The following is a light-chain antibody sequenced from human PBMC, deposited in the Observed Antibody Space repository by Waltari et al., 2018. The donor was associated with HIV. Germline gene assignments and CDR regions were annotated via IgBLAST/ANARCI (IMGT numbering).Light chain of an antibody. Sequence: SSELTQPPSVSVSPGQTAIITCSGDKLGDKYASWYQQRPGQSPVLVIYQDAKRPSGIPERFSGSNSGNTATVTISGTQPMDEADYYCQGWDSSTPIFGGGTNLSVL. CDR1: KLGDKY. CDR3: QGWDSSTPI. J-gene: IGLJ2*01. V-gene: IGLV3-1*01. CDR2: QDA.